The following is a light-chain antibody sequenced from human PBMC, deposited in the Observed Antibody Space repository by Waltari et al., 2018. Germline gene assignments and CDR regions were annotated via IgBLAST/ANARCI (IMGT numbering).Light chain of an antibody. CDR2: STS. V-gene: IGLV7-43*01. CDR1: TGEVTSASF. J-gene: IGLJ2*01. Sequence: QTVVTQEPSLTVSQGGTITLTCASRTGEVTSASFPNWFHQKPGQAPRPRIYSTSNKYAWPPARFSGSLLGDTAALTLSGVQPEPAANYYCLLYYGHSQLVFGGGTRLTVL. CDR3: LLYYGHSQLV.